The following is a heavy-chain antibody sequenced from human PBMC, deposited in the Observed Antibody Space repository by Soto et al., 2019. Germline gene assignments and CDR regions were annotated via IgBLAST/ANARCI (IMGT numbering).Heavy chain of an antibody. CDR1: GGSIGSGGYY. D-gene: IGHD3-3*01. J-gene: IGHJ6*02. CDR3: ARDHDDFWRGFYYGMDV. CDR2: IYYSGST. V-gene: IGHV4-31*03. Sequence: SETLSLTCTVSGGSIGSGGYYWSWIRQHPGKGLEWIGYIYYSGSTYYNPSLKSRVTISVDTSKNQFSLKLSSVTAADTAVYYCARDHDDFWRGFYYGMDVWGQGTTVTVSS.